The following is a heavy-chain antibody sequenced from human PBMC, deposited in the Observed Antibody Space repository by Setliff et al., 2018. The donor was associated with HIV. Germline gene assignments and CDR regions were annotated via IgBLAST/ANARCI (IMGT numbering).Heavy chain of an antibody. J-gene: IGHJ2*01. V-gene: IGHV1-3*04. CDR1: GYTFTKYA. Sequence: ASVKVSCKASGYTFTKYAMHWVRQAPGQRLEWMGWINTGNGNTKYSQKFQARLTITRDMSTSTAYMELSSLRSEDTAVYYCAADQGVTRTWYFDLWGRGTLVTVSS. CDR2: INTGNGNT. CDR3: AADQGVTRTWYFDL. D-gene: IGHD2-21*02.